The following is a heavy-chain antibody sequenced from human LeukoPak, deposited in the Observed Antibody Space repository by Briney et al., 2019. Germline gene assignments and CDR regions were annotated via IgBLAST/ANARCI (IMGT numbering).Heavy chain of an antibody. J-gene: IGHJ4*02. V-gene: IGHV3-7*01. CDR1: GFAFSSYW. CDR2: IKRDGSDT. D-gene: IGHD3-22*01. Sequence: PGGSLRLSCAASGFAFSSYWTSWVRQAPGKGLEWVATIKRDGSDTYYVDSVKGRFTISRDNAKTSLYLQLNSLRAEDTAVYYCARDANYYDSRGENYFNCWGQGTLVTVSS. CDR3: ARDANYYDSRGENYFNC.